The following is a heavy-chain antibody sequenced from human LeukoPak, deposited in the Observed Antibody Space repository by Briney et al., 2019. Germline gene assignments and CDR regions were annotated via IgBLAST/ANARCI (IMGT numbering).Heavy chain of an antibody. CDR2: ISGSGGST. V-gene: IGHV3-23*01. CDR3: AKTPLRRVTMILVVIFDY. J-gene: IGHJ4*02. D-gene: IGHD3-22*01. Sequence: GGSLRLSCAASGFTFSSYAMSWVRQAPGKGLEWVSAISGSGGSTYYADSVKGRFTISRDNSKNTLYLQMNSLRAEDTAVYYCAKTPLRRVTMILVVIFDYWGQGTLVTVSS. CDR1: GFTFSSYA.